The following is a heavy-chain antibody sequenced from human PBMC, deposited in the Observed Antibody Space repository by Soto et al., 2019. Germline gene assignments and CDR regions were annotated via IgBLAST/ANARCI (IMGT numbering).Heavy chain of an antibody. CDR2: IYHSGST. CDR3: AMVGSFGESLYGVY. J-gene: IGHJ4*02. Sequence: PSETLSLTCAVSGGSISGSNWWSWVRQPPGKGLEWIGEIYHSGSTNYNPSLKSRVTISVDKSKNQFSLKLSSVTAADTAVYYCAMVGSFGESLYGVYWGQGTLVTVSS. CDR1: GGSISGSNW. V-gene: IGHV4-4*02. D-gene: IGHD3-10*01.